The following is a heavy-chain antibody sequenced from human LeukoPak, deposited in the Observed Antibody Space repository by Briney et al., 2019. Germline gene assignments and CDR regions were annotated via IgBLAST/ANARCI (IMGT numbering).Heavy chain of an antibody. CDR3: ARDGEDVDWLLEI. CDR1: GGTFSSYA. J-gene: IGHJ3*02. D-gene: IGHD3-9*01. CDR2: ISAYNGNT. V-gene: IGHV1-18*01. Sequence: EASANVSCTASGGTFSSYAISWVRQAPGQGLEWRGWISAYNGNTNYAQKLQGRVTMTTDTSTSTAYMELRSLRSDDTAVYYCARDGEDVDWLLEIWGQGTMVTVSS.